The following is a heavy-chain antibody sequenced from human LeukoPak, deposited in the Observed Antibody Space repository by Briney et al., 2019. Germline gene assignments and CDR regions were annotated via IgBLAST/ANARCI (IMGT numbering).Heavy chain of an antibody. V-gene: IGHV3-23*01. CDR2: ISGRDGPT. CDR3: ARGRTGAAADTS. Sequence: PGDSLRLSCAASGFDFNSYSISWVRQTPGRGLAWVCSISGRDGPTYFGDSVKGRFTISRDSSKRSVTLQMNGLTADDTAVYFCARGRTGAAADTSWGQGALGTVSS. J-gene: IGHJ4*02. D-gene: IGHD6-13*01. CDR1: GFDFNSYS.